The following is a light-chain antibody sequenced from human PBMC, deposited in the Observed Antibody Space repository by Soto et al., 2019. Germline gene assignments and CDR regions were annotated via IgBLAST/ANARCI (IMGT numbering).Light chain of an antibody. CDR2: EVS. Sequence: QSALTQPASVSGSPGQSITISCTGTSSDVGGYNYVSWYQQHPGKAPKLMIYEVSNRPSGVSNRFSGSKSGNTASLTISGLQAEDEADYYCSSYTSSFGFGGGTKLTVL. J-gene: IGLJ2*01. CDR1: SSDVGGYNY. CDR3: SSYTSSFG. V-gene: IGLV2-14*01.